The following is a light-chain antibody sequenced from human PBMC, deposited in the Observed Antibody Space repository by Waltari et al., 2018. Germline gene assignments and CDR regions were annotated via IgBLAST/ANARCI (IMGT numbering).Light chain of an antibody. CDR3: QQYYSSPWT. CDR2: KAS. Sequence: DIQMTQSPSTLPASVGDRVTIPCRASQSISTWLAWYQQKPGKAPKLLIYKASDLESGGPSRFGGSGSGTEFTLTISSLQPDDFATYHCQQYYSSPWTFGRGTKVEI. V-gene: IGKV1-5*03. J-gene: IGKJ1*01. CDR1: QSISTW.